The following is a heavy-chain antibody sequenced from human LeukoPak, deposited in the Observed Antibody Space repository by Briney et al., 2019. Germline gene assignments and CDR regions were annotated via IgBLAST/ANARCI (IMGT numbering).Heavy chain of an antibody. CDR2: ISYDGSNK. CDR3: ARFSFDY. Sequence: GRSLRLSCAASGFTFCSYAMHWVRQAPGKGLEWVAVISYDGSNKYYAYSVKGRFTISRDNSKNTLYLQMNSLRAEDTAVYYCARFSFDYWGQGTLVTVSS. CDR1: GFTFCSYA. J-gene: IGHJ4*02. D-gene: IGHD3-3*01. V-gene: IGHV3-30-3*01.